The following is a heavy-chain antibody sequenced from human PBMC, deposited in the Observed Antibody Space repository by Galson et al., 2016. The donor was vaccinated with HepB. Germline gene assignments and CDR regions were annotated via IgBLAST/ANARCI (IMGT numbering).Heavy chain of an antibody. CDR2: ISYDGGSK. CDR3: AKLPGAAAGGAQPFDI. J-gene: IGHJ3*02. CDR1: GFTFNNYG. D-gene: IGHD6-13*01. Sequence: SLRLSCAASGFTFNNYGMHWVRQAPGKGLEWVAVISYDGGSKYYADSVKGRFTISRDNSKNTLYLQINSLTTEDTAVFYCAKLPGAAAGGAQPFDIWGQGTMVTVS. V-gene: IGHV3-30*18.